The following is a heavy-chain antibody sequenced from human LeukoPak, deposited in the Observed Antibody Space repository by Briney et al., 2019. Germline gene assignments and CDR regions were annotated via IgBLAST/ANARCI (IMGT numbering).Heavy chain of an antibody. CDR2: IFPSGGEI. CDR3: ATYRQVLLPFES. J-gene: IGHJ4*02. CDR1: GFTFSTFA. Sequence: GGYLRLSCAASGFTFSTFAMIWVRQPPGKGLEWVSSIFPSGGEIHYADSVRGRFTISRDNSKSTLSLQMNSLRAEDTAIYYCATYRQVLLPFESWGQGTLVTVSS. D-gene: IGHD2-8*02. V-gene: IGHV3-23*01.